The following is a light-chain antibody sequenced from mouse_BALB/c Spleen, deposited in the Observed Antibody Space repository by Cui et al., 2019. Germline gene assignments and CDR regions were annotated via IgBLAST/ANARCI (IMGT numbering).Light chain of an antibody. Sequence: DIVHNESTVSITASRGEKVTITCRASSSISSSYLHWYQQKSGSSPKLLIYRTSILASGVPDSFSGSGSESSHTLTISCMEDEVAATYYCQQESSSPLTFGSGTKLEIK. CDR3: QQESSSPLT. CDR1: SSISSSY. V-gene: IGKV4-92*01. J-gene: IGKJ4*01. CDR2: RTS.